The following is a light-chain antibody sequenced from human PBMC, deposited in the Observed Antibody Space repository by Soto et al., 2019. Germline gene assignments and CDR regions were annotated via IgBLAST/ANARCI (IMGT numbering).Light chain of an antibody. J-gene: IGKJ4*01. Sequence: EVVMTQSPATLSVSLGDRATLSCRASQSVSSNLAWYQQKPGQAPRLLIYGASTRATGIPARFSGRGSGTECTLTISSLQSADFAVYSCQQYKNWPLTFGGGTKGEIK. CDR2: GAS. CDR1: QSVSSN. CDR3: QQYKNWPLT. V-gene: IGKV3-15*01.